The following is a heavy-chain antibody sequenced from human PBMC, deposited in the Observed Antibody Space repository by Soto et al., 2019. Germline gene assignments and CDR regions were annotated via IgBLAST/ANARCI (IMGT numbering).Heavy chain of an antibody. CDR1: GYTFTSYD. CDR2: MNPNSGNT. Sequence: ASVKVSCKASGYTFTSYDINWVRQATGQGPEWMGWMNPNSGNTGYAQKFQGRVTMTRNTSISTAYMELSSLRSEDTAVYYCARAHYYDSSGYYPNFDYWGQGTLVTVSS. CDR3: ARAHYYDSSGYYPNFDY. D-gene: IGHD3-22*01. V-gene: IGHV1-8*01. J-gene: IGHJ4*02.